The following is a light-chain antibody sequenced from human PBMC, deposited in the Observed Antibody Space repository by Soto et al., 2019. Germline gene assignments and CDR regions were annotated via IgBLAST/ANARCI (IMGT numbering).Light chain of an antibody. J-gene: IGKJ4*01. Sequence: EVVLTQSPATLSVSLGERATLSCRASQSVSSNLAWYQQQPGQAPRLLIFGASTRATGIPARFSGSGSGTEFTLTISSLQSEDFAVYYCQQYDYWPPLTFGGGTKVEIK. CDR2: GAS. CDR3: QQYDYWPPLT. CDR1: QSVSSN. V-gene: IGKV3-15*01.